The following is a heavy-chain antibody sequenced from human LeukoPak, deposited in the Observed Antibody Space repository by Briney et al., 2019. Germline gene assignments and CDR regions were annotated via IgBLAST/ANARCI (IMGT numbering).Heavy chain of an antibody. CDR3: AKIGVQDEEYRYFDY. CDR1: GFILRSHA. Sequence: GGSLRLSCSASGFILRSHAMHWVRQAPGKGLEWVSRINRDGSDTRYADSVKGRFTVSRDNAKNTVYLQMSSLRADDTAVYYCAKIGVQDEEYRYFDYWGQGTLVTVSS. V-gene: IGHV3-74*01. CDR2: INRDGSDT. J-gene: IGHJ4*02. D-gene: IGHD2-2*01.